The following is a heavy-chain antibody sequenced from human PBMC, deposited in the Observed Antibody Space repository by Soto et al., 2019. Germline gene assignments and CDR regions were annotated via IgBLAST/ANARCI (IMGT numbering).Heavy chain of an antibody. D-gene: IGHD2-2*02. CDR3: LRGGRGYTRDDVLDA. CDR1: GFTLSSYS. J-gene: IGHJ3*01. V-gene: IGHV3-21*06. CDR2: ISTTSNPI. Sequence: EVQLVESGGGLVKPGGSLRLSCVDSGFTLSSYSMNWVRQAPGKGLEWVSSISTTSNPIFYADSVRGRFTISRDNAKNSLYLQMNSLGAEDTAVYYCLRGGRGYTRDDVLDAWGQGTMVTVSS.